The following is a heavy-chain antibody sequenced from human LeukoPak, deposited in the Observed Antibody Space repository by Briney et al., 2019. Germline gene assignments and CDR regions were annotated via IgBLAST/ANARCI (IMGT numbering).Heavy chain of an antibody. CDR1: GFTFSSYW. Sequence: PGGSLRLSCAASGFTFSSYWMHWVRQAPGKGLEWVSYISSSGSTIYYADSVKGRFTISRDNAKNSLYLQMNSLRAEDTAVYYCARDRGWFGELSHHWFDPWGQGTLVTVSS. V-gene: IGHV3-48*04. J-gene: IGHJ5*02. CDR3: ARDRGWFGELSHHWFDP. CDR2: ISSSGSTI. D-gene: IGHD3-10*01.